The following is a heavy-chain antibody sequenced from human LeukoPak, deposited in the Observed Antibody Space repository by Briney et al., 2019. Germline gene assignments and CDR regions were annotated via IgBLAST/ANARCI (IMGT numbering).Heavy chain of an antibody. CDR1: GYTFTSYD. Sequence: ASVKVSCKASGYTFTSYDINWVRQATGQGLEWMGGIIPIFGTANYAQKFQGRVTITTDESTSTAYMELSSLRSEDTAVYYCARGLGTVGATYHHAFDIWGQGTMVTVSS. CDR2: IIPIFGTA. V-gene: IGHV1-69*05. D-gene: IGHD1-26*01. J-gene: IGHJ3*02. CDR3: ARGLGTVGATYHHAFDI.